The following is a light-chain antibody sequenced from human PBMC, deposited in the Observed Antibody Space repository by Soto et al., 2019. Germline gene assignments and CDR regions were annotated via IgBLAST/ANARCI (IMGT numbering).Light chain of an antibody. CDR3: KQYGSSPRT. CDR1: QSVSSSY. V-gene: IGKV3-20*01. Sequence: EIVLTQSPGTLSLSPGERATLSCRASQSVSSSYLAWYQQKPGQDPRLLIYGASSRATGIPDRFSGSGSGTDFTLTISRLEPEDFAVYYCKQYGSSPRTFGQGTKVEIK. CDR2: GAS. J-gene: IGKJ1*01.